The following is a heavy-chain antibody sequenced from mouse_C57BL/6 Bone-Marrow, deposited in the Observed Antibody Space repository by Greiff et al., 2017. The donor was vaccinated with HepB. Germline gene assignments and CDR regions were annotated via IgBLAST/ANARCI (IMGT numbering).Heavy chain of an antibody. CDR2: IDPENGDT. CDR1: GFNIKDDY. CDR3: TTIYYGNYVFDY. D-gene: IGHD2-1*01. Sequence: VQLQQSGAELVRPGASVKLSCTASGFNIKDDYMHWVKQRPEQGLEWIGWIDPENGDTEYASKFQGKATITADTSSNTAYLQLSSLTSEDTAVYYCTTIYYGNYVFDYWGQGTTLTVSS. J-gene: IGHJ2*01. V-gene: IGHV14-4*01.